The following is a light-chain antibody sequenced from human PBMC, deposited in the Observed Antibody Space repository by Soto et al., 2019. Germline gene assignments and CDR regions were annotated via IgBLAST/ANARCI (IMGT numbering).Light chain of an antibody. CDR1: QSVNSN. J-gene: IGKJ2*01. Sequence: EIVMTQSPATLSVSPGERATLSCRASQSVNSNLAWYPQKPGQAPSLLIYGASTRATGVPARFSGSGSGTEFTLTIRSLQSEDFAVYYCQQYNNWPPYPFGQGTKLEIK. CDR2: GAS. V-gene: IGKV3-15*01. CDR3: QQYNNWPPYP.